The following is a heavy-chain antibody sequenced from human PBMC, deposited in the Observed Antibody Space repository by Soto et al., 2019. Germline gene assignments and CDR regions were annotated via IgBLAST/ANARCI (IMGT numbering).Heavy chain of an antibody. CDR1: GFTFSSSA. CDR2: IVVGSGNT. Sequence: ASVKVSCKASGFTFSSSAVQWVRQARGQRLEWIGWIVVGSGNTNYAQKFQERVIITRDMSISTAYMELSSLRSEDTAVYYCAAVDTWNWPADAFDIWGQGTVVTVSS. D-gene: IGHD1-20*01. CDR3: AAVDTWNWPADAFDI. V-gene: IGHV1-58*01. J-gene: IGHJ3*02.